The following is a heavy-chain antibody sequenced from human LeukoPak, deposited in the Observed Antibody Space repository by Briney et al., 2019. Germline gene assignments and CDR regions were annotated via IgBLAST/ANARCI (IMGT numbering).Heavy chain of an antibody. Sequence: ASVKVSCKXSGGTFSSYTISWVRQAPRQGLEWMGRIIPILGIANYSQKFQGRVTITADKSTSTAYMELSSLRSEDTAVYYCARGYCSSTSCYLYWFDPWGQGTLVTVSS. D-gene: IGHD2-2*01. V-gene: IGHV1-69*02. CDR2: IIPILGIA. CDR1: GGTFSSYT. CDR3: ARGYCSSTSCYLYWFDP. J-gene: IGHJ5*02.